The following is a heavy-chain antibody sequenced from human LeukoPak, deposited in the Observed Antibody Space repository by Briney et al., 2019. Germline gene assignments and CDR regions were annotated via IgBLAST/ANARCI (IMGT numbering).Heavy chain of an antibody. CDR3: ARDYVQQLVAYYGMDV. V-gene: IGHV3-30-3*01. D-gene: IGHD6-13*01. CDR1: GFTFSSYA. Sequence: GGSLRLSCAASGFTFSSYAMHWVRQAPGKGLEWVAVISYDGSNKYYADSVKGRFTISRDNSKNTLYLQMNSLRAEDTAVYYCARDYVQQLVAYYGMDVWGQGTTVTVSS. J-gene: IGHJ6*02. CDR2: ISYDGSNK.